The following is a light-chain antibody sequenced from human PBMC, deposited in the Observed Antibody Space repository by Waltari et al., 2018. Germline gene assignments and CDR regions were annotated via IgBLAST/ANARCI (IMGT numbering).Light chain of an antibody. V-gene: IGKV1-12*01. CDR2: AAS. J-gene: IGKJ3*01. Sequence: DIQITQSPSSVSPSAGVRVTITCRWSQGISIWLGWYQKKQGKATKLMIYAASSLQSGVPSRFSGSGSGTYSIIIISSLQNEDSATYYCQQDNSLPITFGPGTKVDIK. CDR1: QGISIW. CDR3: QQDNSLPIT.